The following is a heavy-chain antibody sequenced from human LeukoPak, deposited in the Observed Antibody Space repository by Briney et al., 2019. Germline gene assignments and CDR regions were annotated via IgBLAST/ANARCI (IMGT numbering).Heavy chain of an antibody. CDR1: GFTFSDYD. J-gene: IGHJ3*02. CDR3: ARASSGWYAFDI. V-gene: IGHV3-13*01. Sequence: PGGSLRLSCAASGFTFSDYDMHWVRQATGKGLEWVSAIGTAGDTYYPGSVKGRFTISRENAKNSLYLQMNSLRAGDTAVYYCARASSGWYAFDIWGQGAMVTVSS. D-gene: IGHD6-19*01. CDR2: IGTAGDT.